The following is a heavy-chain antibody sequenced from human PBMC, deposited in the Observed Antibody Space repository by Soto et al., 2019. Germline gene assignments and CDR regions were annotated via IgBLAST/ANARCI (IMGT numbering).Heavy chain of an antibody. V-gene: IGHV4-61*01. J-gene: IGHJ6*02. CDR3: ARPLYSYGPMEV. CDR1: GGSVSSGSYY. D-gene: IGHD5-18*01. Sequence: SETLSLTCTVSGGSVSSGSYYWIWIRQPPGKGLEWIGYIYYSGSTNYNPSLKSRVTISVDTSKNQFSLKLSSVTAADTAVYYCARPLYSYGPMEVWGQGTTVTVSS. CDR2: IYYSGST.